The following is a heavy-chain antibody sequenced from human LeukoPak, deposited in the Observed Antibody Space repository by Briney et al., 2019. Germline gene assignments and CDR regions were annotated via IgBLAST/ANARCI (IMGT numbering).Heavy chain of an antibody. CDR1: GYTLTELS. J-gene: IGHJ3*02. V-gene: IGHV1-24*01. CDR3: VTPFNGPYYYDRSGYAFDI. CDR2: FDPEDGET. Sequence: ASVKVSCKVSGYTLTELSMYWVRQAPGKGLEWTGGFDPEDGETIYAQKFQGRVTMTEDTSTDTAYMELSSLRSEDTAVYYCVTPFNGPYYYDRSGYAFDIWGQGTMVTVSS. D-gene: IGHD3-22*01.